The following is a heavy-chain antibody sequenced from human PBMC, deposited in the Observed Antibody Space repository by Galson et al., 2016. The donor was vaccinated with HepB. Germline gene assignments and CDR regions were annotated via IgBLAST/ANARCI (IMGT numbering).Heavy chain of an antibody. Sequence: SLRLSCAASGFSFSSYSMNWVRQAPGTGLEWVSYITSSSRTIYYADSVKGRFTISRDNAKNSLFLQMNSLRDEDTAVYYCERDRGSGLFHYYGMDVWGRGTTVTVSS. V-gene: IGHV3-48*02. CDR3: ERDRGSGLFHYYGMDV. J-gene: IGHJ6*02. CDR2: ITSSSRTI. CDR1: GFSFSSYS. D-gene: IGHD6-19*01.